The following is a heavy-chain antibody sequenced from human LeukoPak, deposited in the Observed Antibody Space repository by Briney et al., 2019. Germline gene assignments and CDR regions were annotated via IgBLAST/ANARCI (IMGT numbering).Heavy chain of an antibody. CDR3: ASCNAKTSLTNFDY. V-gene: IGHV4-59*08. CDR1: GGSISTYY. J-gene: IGHJ4*02. Sequence: KPSETLSLTCTVSGGSISTYYWSWIRQPPGKGLEWIGYVYYSGTTNYKYKSSLKSRVTISVDTSKNQFSLKLSSVTAADTAVYYCASCNAKTSLTNFDYWGQGTLVTVSS. D-gene: IGHD2/OR15-2a*01. CDR2: VYYSGTT.